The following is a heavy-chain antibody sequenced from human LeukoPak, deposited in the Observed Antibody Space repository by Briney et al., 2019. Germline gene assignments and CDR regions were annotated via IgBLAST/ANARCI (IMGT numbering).Heavy chain of an antibody. V-gene: IGHV1-8*01. D-gene: IGHD2-21*01. CDR3: ARVVMKAFYYYYMDV. J-gene: IGHJ6*03. CDR1: GYTFSDYD. CDR2: MNPTSGDT. Sequence: ASVKVSCKASGYTFSDYDVNWVRQAPGQGLEWMGWMNPTSGDTGYAQKFQGRVTMARSMSKNTAYMWLSRLRSEDTAVYFCARVVMKAFYYYYMDVWGKGTTIIISS.